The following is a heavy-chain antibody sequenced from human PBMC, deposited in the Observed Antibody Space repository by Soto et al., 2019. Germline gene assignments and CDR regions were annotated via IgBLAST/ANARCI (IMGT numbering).Heavy chain of an antibody. CDR1: GFTFSSFW. Sequence: TGRSLRLSCAASGFTFSSFWMHWVRQAPGKGLVWVSRIDTYGSATKYADSVRGRFTISRDNAKNTMSLQMNSLRAEDTAVYYCARVLKSSGWDNDVFDIWGQGTMVTVSS. D-gene: IGHD6-19*01. CDR2: IDTYGSAT. J-gene: IGHJ3*02. V-gene: IGHV3-74*03. CDR3: ARVLKSSGWDNDVFDI.